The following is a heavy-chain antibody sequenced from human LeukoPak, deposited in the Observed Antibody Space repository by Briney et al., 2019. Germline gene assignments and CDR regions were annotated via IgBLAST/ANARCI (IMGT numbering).Heavy chain of an antibody. Sequence: GGSLRLSCAASGFTFSSYAMHWVRQAPGKGLEWVAVISYDGSNKYHADSVKGRFTISRDNSKNTLYLQMNSLRAEDTAVYYCAGYWLYYWGQGTLVTVSS. CDR1: GFTFSSYA. CDR2: ISYDGSNK. V-gene: IGHV3-30*04. J-gene: IGHJ4*02. CDR3: AGYWLYY. D-gene: IGHD3-9*01.